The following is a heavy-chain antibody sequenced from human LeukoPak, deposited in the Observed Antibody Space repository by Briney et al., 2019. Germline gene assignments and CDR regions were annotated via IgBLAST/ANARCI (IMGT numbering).Heavy chain of an antibody. CDR2: IWYDGSNK. Sequence: GGSLRLSCAASGFTFSSYGMHWVRQAPGKGPEWVAVIWYDGSNKYYADSVKGRFTISRDNSKNTLYLQMNSLRAEDTAVYYCAREGYCSSPSCYADYWGQGTLVTVSS. CDR3: AREGYCSSPSCYADY. CDR1: GFTFSSYG. J-gene: IGHJ4*02. D-gene: IGHD2-2*01. V-gene: IGHV3-33*01.